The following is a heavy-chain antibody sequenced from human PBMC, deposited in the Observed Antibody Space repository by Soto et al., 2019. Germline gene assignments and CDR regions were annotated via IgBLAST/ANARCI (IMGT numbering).Heavy chain of an antibody. J-gene: IGHJ6*02. CDR2: IIPIFGTA. D-gene: IGHD6-19*01. CDR3: ARERYLVSGWNKGRGAYYYYGMDV. Sequence: QVQLVQSGAEVKKPGSSVKVSCKASEGNFSSYAISWVRQAPRQGLEWMGGIIPIFGTANYAQKFQGRVTITADESTSTAYTELSSLRSEDTAVHYCARERYLVSGWNKGRGAYYYYGMDVWGQGTTVTVSS. V-gene: IGHV1-69*01. CDR1: EGNFSSYA.